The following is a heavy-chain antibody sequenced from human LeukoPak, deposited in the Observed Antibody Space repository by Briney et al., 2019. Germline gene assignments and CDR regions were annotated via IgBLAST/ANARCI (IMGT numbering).Heavy chain of an antibody. CDR2: INPNSGGT. CDR1: GYTFTGYY. Sequence: PGASVKVSCKASGYTFTGYYMHWVRQAPGQGLEWMGWINPNSGGTNYAQKFQGRVTMTRDTSISTAYMELSRLRSDDTAVYYCARVDVTMVRGVPLLNWFDPWGQGTLVTVSS. D-gene: IGHD3-10*01. CDR3: ARVDVTMVRGVPLLNWFDP. J-gene: IGHJ5*02. V-gene: IGHV1-2*02.